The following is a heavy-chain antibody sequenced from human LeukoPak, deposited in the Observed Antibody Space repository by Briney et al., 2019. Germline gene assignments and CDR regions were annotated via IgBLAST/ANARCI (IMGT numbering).Heavy chain of an antibody. V-gene: IGHV4-39*01. J-gene: IGHJ6*03. D-gene: IGHD2/OR15-2a*01. CDR3: ARQISDYYYYYMDV. Sequence: PSETLSLTCTVSGGSISTSAFYWGWIRQPPGKWLEWIGSIYDSGNEVYNPSLKSRVTISADTSKNQFSLKLNSVTAADTSMYYCARQISDYYYYYMDVWGEGITVTVSS. CDR1: GGSISTSAFY. CDR2: IYDSGNE.